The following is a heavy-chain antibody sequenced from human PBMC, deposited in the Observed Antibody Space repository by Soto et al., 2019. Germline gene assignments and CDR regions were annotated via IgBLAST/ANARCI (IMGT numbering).Heavy chain of an antibody. CDR2: VYYSGIT. CDR1: CGSVSSQTHF. D-gene: IGHD1-26*01. J-gene: IGHJ4*02. Sequence: ASETLSLTCSVSCGSVSSQTHFWSWIRQAPGKGLEWIGYVYYSGITNSNPSLKGRVTISPDTSNNQIFLSLTSVTAADTAVYYCAREDMSGTYYFDSWGQGILVTVSS. CDR3: AREDMSGTYYFDS. V-gene: IGHV4-61*01.